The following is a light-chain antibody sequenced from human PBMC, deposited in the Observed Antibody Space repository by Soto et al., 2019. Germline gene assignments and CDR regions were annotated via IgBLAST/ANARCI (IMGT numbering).Light chain of an antibody. V-gene: IGKV1-39*01. CDR3: QQSYSTPPT. CDR1: QSISSY. CDR2: AAS. J-gene: IGKJ5*01. Sequence: IQMTQSPSSLSASGGDRVTITCRASQSISSYLNWYQQKPGKAPKLLIYAASSLQSGVPSRFSGSGSGTDFTLTISSLQPEDFATYYCQQSYSTPPTFGQGTRLEIK.